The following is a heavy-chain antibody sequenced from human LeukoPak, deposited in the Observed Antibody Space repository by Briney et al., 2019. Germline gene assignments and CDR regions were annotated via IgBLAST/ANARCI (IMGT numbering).Heavy chain of an antibody. CDR2: IIPIFGTA. V-gene: IGHV1-69*06. D-gene: IGHD6-19*01. J-gene: IGHJ4*02. CDR1: GGTFSSYA. CDR3: GTDSSGVDFVFDY. Sequence: SVNVSCNASGGTFSSYAISWVRHPPGQGLEWMGGIIPIFGTANYAQKFQGRVTITADKSTSTAYMELSSLRSEDTAVYYCGTDSSGVDFVFDYWGQGTLVTVSS.